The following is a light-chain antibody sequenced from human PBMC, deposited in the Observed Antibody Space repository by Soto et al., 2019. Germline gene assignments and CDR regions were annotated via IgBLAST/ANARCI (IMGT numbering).Light chain of an antibody. CDR3: RQYYSTPWT. CDR1: QSVLYSSNNKNY. V-gene: IGKV4-1*01. Sequence: DIVMTQSPDSLAVSLGERATINCKSSQSVLYSSNNKNYFSWYQQKPGQPPKLLISWASTRESGVPDRLSGSGSGTDFTLTISSLQAEDVAVYYCRQYYSTPWTFGQGTKVEIK. CDR2: WAS. J-gene: IGKJ1*01.